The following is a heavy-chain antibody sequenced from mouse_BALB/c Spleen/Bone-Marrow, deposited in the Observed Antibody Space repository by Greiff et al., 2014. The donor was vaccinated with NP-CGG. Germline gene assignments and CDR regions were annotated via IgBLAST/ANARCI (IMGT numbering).Heavy chain of an antibody. J-gene: IGHJ2*01. Sequence: LKESGSELVRPGASVELSCKASGYTFTSYWMHWVKQKPGQGLEWIGNIYPGSGSTNYDEKFKSKAALTVDTSSSTAYMQLSSLTSEDSAVYYCTRGGYDVGYYFDYWGQGTTLTVSS. CDR2: IYPGSGST. CDR3: TRGGYDVGYYFDY. V-gene: IGHV1S22*01. D-gene: IGHD2-2*01. CDR1: GYTFTSYW.